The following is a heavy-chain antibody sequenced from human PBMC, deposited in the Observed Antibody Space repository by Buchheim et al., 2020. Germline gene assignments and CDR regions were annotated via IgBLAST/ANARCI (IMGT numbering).Heavy chain of an antibody. Sequence: EVHLVESGGGLVQPGGSLRLSCAASGFPVSTYRMHWVRQAPGEGLVWVSRILTDGSYTNYADSVKGRFTFSRDNAKNALYLQMNSLRAEDTAVYYCARDPGVSGFDWYFDLWGRGTL. D-gene: IGHD3-10*01. J-gene: IGHJ2*01. CDR3: ARDPGVSGFDWYFDL. CDR2: ILTDGSYT. V-gene: IGHV3-74*01. CDR1: GFPVSTYR.